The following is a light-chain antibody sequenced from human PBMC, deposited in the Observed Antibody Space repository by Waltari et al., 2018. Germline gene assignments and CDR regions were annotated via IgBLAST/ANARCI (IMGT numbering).Light chain of an antibody. Sequence: DIQMNQSPSSLSASVGDRVTITCRASQGISNYLAWYQQKTGKVPKLLIYAASTLQSGVPSRFSGSGSGTDFTLTISSLQPEDVATYYCQKYNSAPETFGQGTRLEIK. V-gene: IGKV1-27*01. CDR1: QGISNY. CDR2: AAS. CDR3: QKYNSAPET. J-gene: IGKJ5*01.